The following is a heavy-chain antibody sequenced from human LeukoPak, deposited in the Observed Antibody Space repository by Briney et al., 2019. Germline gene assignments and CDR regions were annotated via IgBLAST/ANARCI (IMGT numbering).Heavy chain of an antibody. CDR1: GGSFSGYY. Sequence: SETLSLTCAVYGGSFSGYYWSCIRQPPGKGLEWIGEINHSGSTNYNPSLKSRVTISVDTSKNQFSLKLSSVTAADAAVYYCARGRTGGSLRRSYYFEYWGQGTLVTVSS. CDR3: ARGRTGGSLRRSYYFEY. CDR2: INHSGST. J-gene: IGHJ4*02. D-gene: IGHD2-8*02. V-gene: IGHV4-34*01.